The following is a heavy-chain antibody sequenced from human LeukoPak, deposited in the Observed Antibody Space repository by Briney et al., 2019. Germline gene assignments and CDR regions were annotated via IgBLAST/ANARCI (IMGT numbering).Heavy chain of an antibody. V-gene: IGHV3-23*01. Sequence: GGPLRLSCAASGFTFSTYAMSWVRQAPGKGLEWVSTISNTGATTYDADSGKGRFTISRDNSNNTLYLQMNSLRAEDTAVYYCAKVCRDGYNRDCFDPWGQGTLVTVSS. J-gene: IGHJ5*02. CDR3: AKVCRDGYNRDCFDP. CDR1: GFTFSTYA. CDR2: ISNTGATT. D-gene: IGHD5-24*01.